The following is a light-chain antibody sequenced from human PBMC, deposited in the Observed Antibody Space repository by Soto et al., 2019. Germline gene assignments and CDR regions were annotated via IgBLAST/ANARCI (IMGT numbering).Light chain of an antibody. Sequence: QMNQSAFSLSSSIGDRVTITSRASQGIKTYLAWYQQKAGKXPXLXXXDXSSLESGVPSRVSGSGSGTEFTLTISSLQPDDFATYYCQQYNSYRAFGQGTKV. J-gene: IGKJ1*01. CDR2: DXS. CDR1: QGIKTY. V-gene: IGKV1-13*02. CDR3: QQYNSYRA.